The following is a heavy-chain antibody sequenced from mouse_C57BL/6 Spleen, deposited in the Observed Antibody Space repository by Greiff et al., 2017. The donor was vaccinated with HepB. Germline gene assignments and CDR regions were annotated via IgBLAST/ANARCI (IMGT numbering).Heavy chain of an antibody. V-gene: IGHV1-50*01. Sequence: QVHVKQPGAELVKPGASVKLSCKASGYTFTSYWMQWVKQRPGQGLEWIGEIDPSDSYTNYNQKFKGKATLTVDTSSSTAYMQLSSLTSEDSAVYYCARRGDYYAMDYWGQGTSVTVSS. CDR1: GYTFTSYW. CDR3: ARRGDYYAMDY. J-gene: IGHJ4*01. CDR2: IDPSDSYT.